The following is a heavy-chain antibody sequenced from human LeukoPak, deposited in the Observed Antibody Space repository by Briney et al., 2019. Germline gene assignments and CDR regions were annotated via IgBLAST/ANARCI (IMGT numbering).Heavy chain of an antibody. CDR2: IYYSGST. CDR3: ARQFCDAFDI. D-gene: IGHD3-3*01. Sequence: SETLSLTCTVSGGSISSYYWSWIRQPPGKGLEWIGYIYYSGSTNYNPSLKSRVTISVDTSKNQFSLKLSSVTAADTAVYYCARQFCDAFDIWGQGTMATVSS. V-gene: IGHV4-59*01. J-gene: IGHJ3*02. CDR1: GGSISSYY.